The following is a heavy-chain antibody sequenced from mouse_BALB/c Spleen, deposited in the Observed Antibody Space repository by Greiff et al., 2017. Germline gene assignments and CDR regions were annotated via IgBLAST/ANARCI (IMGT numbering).Heavy chain of an antibody. CDR3: TRYLYDSPSY. CDR2: IYPSDSYT. D-gene: IGHD2-3*01. Sequence: VQLQQPGAELVRPGASVKLSCKASGYTFTSYWINWVKQRPGQGLEWIGNIYPSDSYTNYNQKFKDKATLTVDKSSSTAYMQLSSPTSEDSAVYYCTRYLYDSPSYWGQGTLVTVSA. V-gene: IGHV1-69*02. CDR1: GYTFTSYW. J-gene: IGHJ3*01.